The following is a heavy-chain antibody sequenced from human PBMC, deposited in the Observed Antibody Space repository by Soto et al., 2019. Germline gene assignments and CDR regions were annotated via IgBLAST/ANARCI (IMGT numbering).Heavy chain of an antibody. CDR2: ISSDGSST. V-gene: IGHV3-74*01. CDR1: GFTFSSYW. CDR3: ARGKDRGSYFLDS. J-gene: IGHJ4*02. D-gene: IGHD3-16*01. Sequence: EVQLVESGGGLVQPGGSLRLSCAASGFTFSSYWMHWVRQAPGKGLVCVSRISSDGSSTTYADSVRGRFTISQDNAKNTLSLQMNSLRAEDTAVYYCARGKDRGSYFLDSWGQGTLVTVSS.